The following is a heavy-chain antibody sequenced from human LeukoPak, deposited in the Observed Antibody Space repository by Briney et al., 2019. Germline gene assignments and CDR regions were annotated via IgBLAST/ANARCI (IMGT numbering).Heavy chain of an antibody. CDR3: ARDHFWSGYGTSGWFDP. CDR1: GGSISSYY. J-gene: IGHJ5*02. Sequence: SQTLSLTCTVSGGSISSYYWSWIRQPAGKGLEWIGRIYTSGSTNYNPSLKSRVTMSVDTSKNQFSLKLSSVTAADTAVYYCARDHFWSGYGTSGWFDPWGQGTLVTVSS. CDR2: IYTSGST. D-gene: IGHD3-3*02. V-gene: IGHV4-4*07.